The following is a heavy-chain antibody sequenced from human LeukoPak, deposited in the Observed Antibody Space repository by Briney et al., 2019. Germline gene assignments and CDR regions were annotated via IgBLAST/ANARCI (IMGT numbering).Heavy chain of an antibody. Sequence: KPSETLSLTCAVSGYSISSGYYWGWIRQPPGKGLGWIGSIYHSGSTYYNPSLKSRVTISVDTSKNQFSLKLSSVTAADTAVYYCARDGYGGNDGGYWGQGTLVTVSS. J-gene: IGHJ4*02. V-gene: IGHV4-38-2*02. CDR1: GYSISSGYY. D-gene: IGHD4-23*01. CDR2: IYHSGST. CDR3: ARDGYGGNDGGY.